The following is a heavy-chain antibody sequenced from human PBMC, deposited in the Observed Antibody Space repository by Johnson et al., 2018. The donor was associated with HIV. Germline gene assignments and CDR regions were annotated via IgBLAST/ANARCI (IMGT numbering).Heavy chain of an antibody. CDR2: ISGSGGST. V-gene: IGHV3-23*04. D-gene: IGHD2-15*01. J-gene: IGHJ3*02. CDR3: ARPTYCSGGRCKPPVSTDDAFDI. CDR1: GFTFSSYA. Sequence: VQLVESGGGLVQPGGSLRLSCAASGFTFSSYAMSWVRQAPGKGLEWVSAISGSGGSTYYADSVKGRFTISRDNARNSLYLQMNSLRAEDTALYYCARPTYCSGGRCKPPVSTDDAFDIWGQGTMVTVSS.